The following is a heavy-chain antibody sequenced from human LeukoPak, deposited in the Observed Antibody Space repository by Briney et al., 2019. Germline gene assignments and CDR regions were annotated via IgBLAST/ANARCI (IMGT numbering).Heavy chain of an antibody. V-gene: IGHV4-38-2*01. CDR2: IYHSGST. Sequence: SETLSLTCAVSGYSISSGYYWGWIRQPPGKGLEWIGSIYHSGSTYYNPSLKSRVTISVDTSKNQFSLKLGSVTAADTAVYYCARHMSQDIVLITNWGQGTLVTVSS. D-gene: IGHD2-8*01. J-gene: IGHJ4*02. CDR1: GYSISSGYY. CDR3: ARHMSQDIVLITN.